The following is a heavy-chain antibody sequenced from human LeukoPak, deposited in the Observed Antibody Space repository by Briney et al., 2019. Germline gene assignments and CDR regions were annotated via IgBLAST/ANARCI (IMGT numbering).Heavy chain of an antibody. CDR3: AREEPSTTAFDI. J-gene: IGHJ3*02. V-gene: IGHV1-69*04. CDR1: GGTFSSYA. Sequence: ASVTVSCKASGGTFSSYAISWVRQAPGQGLEWMGRIIPILGIANYAQKFQGRVTITADKSTSTAYMELSSLRSEDTAVYYCAREEPSTTAFDIWGQGTMVTVSS. D-gene: IGHD1-1*01. CDR2: IIPILGIA.